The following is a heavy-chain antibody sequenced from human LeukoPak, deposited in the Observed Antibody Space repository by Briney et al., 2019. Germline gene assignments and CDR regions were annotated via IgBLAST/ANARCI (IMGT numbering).Heavy chain of an antibody. CDR3: ARDSSRYSSGYYYWFDP. J-gene: IGHJ5*02. CDR2: VIPILGIA. D-gene: IGHD3-22*01. Sequence: SVKVSCKASGGTFSSYAISWVRQAPGQGLEWMGRVIPILGIASYAQKFQGRVTITADKSTSTAYMELSSLRSEDTAVYYCARDSSRYSSGYYYWFDPWGQGTLVTVSS. V-gene: IGHV1-69*04. CDR1: GGTFSSYA.